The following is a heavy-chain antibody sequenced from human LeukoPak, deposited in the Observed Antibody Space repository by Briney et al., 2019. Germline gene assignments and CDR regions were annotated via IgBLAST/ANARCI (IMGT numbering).Heavy chain of an antibody. Sequence: SETLSLTCTVSGGSISDSRQYWGWIRHPPGKGLEWIGSIHYSGSTYHNPSHRSRLTISVDTSKNQFSLKLISVTAADAAVYYCARPLYYYYYMDVWGKGTTVTVSS. V-gene: IGHV4-39*01. J-gene: IGHJ6*03. CDR1: GGSISDSRQY. CDR3: ARPLYYYYYMDV. CDR2: IHYSGST.